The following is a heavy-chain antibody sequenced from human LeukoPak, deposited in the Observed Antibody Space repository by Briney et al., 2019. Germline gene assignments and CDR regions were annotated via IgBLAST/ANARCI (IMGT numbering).Heavy chain of an antibody. V-gene: IGHV4-34*01. J-gene: IGHJ4*02. CDR2: INHSGST. D-gene: IGHD3-3*01. CDR1: GGSFSGYY. Sequence: SETLSLTCAVYGGSFSGYYWSWIRQPPGKGLEWIGKINHSGSTNYNPSLKSQVTISVDTSKNQFSLKLSSVTAADTAVYYCARTLHLEWLFRFDYWGQGTLVTVSS. CDR3: ARTLHLEWLFRFDY.